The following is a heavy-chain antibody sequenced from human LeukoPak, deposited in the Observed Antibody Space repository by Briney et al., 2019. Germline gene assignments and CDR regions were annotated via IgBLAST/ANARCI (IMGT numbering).Heavy chain of an antibody. V-gene: IGHV3-53*01. CDR3: AREDAPYSGSYRDY. J-gene: IGHJ4*02. Sequence: GGSLRLSCAASGFTVSSNYMSWVRQVPGKGLEWVSVIYSGGSTYYADSVKGRFTISRDNSKNTLYLQMNSLRAEDTAVYYCAREDAPYSGSYRDYWGQGTLVTVSS. D-gene: IGHD1-26*01. CDR2: IYSGGST. CDR1: GFTVSSNY.